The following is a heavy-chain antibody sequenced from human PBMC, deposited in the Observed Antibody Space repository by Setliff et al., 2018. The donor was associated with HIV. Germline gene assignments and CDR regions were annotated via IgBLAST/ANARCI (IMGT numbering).Heavy chain of an antibody. D-gene: IGHD3-22*01. CDR3: TRVELDDSSGYYYYYYMDV. CDR2: ISFDGSNK. J-gene: IGHJ6*03. CDR1: GFSFSQDV. V-gene: IGHV3-30*03. Sequence: GGSLRLSCAVSGFSFSQDVMQWVRQAPGKGLEWVALISFDGSNKYYVDSVKGRFTISRDNSKNTVYLQMNSLRGEDTAVYYCTRVELDDSSGYYYYYYMDVWGKGTTVTVSS.